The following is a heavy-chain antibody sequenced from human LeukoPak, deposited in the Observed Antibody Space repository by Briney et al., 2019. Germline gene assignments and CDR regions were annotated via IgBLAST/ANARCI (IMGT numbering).Heavy chain of an antibody. CDR1: GFPISGYY. Sequence: PGGSLTLTCTVSGFPISGYYRNWGRQAPGKGLEWVSSITSSGGYIYYSDSVKGRFTISRDTANNSFSLKMNCLGAEDTDVYDCAIALALSTGCYGVIAYWGQGTLVTVSS. CDR2: ITSSGGYI. CDR3: AIALALSTGCYGVIAY. V-gene: IGHV3-21*01. J-gene: IGHJ4*02. D-gene: IGHD3-9*01.